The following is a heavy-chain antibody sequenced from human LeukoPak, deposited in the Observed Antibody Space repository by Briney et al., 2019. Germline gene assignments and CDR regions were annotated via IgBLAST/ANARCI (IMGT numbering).Heavy chain of an antibody. CDR2: ISGDGGST. CDR3: AKDRGGVDY. V-gene: IGHV3-43*01. CDR1: GFTFDDYS. J-gene: IGHJ4*02. Sequence: GGSLRLSCAASGFTFDDYSMHWVRQGPGKGLEWVSVISGDGGSTSYADSVKGRFTISRDNSKNSLYLQMNSLRSEDSALYYCAKDRGGVDYWGQGTLVTVSS. D-gene: IGHD3-16*01.